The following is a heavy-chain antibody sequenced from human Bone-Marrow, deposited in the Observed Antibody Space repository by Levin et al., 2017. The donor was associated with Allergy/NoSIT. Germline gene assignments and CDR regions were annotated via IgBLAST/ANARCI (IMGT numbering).Heavy chain of an antibody. V-gene: IGHV1-2*02. CDR2: INPNSGGT. Sequence: GESLKISCKASGYTFTGYYMHWVRQAPGQGLEWMGWINPNSGGTNYAQKFQGRVTMTRDTSISTAYMELSRLRSDDTAVYYCARSGLYCSSTSCYAGVIFNDYWGQGTLVTVSS. D-gene: IGHD2-2*01. J-gene: IGHJ4*02. CDR1: GYTFTGYY. CDR3: ARSGLYCSSTSCYAGVIFNDY.